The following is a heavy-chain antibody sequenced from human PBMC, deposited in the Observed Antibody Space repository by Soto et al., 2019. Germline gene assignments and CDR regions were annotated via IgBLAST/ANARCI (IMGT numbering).Heavy chain of an antibody. CDR1: GGTFSSYA. CDR2: IIPIFGTA. CDR3: AIALTIVGVVMPLSGMDV. D-gene: IGHD3-3*01. J-gene: IGHJ6*02. Sequence: QVQLVQSGAEVKKPGSSVKVSCKASGGTFSSYAISWVRQAPGQGLEWMGVIIPIFGTANYAQKFQGRVTITADESTSTAYMELSSLRSEDTAVYYCAIALTIVGVVMPLSGMDVCGQGTTVTVYS. V-gene: IGHV1-69*01.